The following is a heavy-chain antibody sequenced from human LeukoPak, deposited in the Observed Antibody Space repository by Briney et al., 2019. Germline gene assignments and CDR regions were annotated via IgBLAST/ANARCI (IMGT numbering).Heavy chain of an antibody. V-gene: IGHV3-30*18. D-gene: IGHD2-15*01. CDR2: ISYDGSNK. CDR1: GFTFSSYG. Sequence: GGSLRLSCAASGFTFSSYGMHWVRQAPGKGLEWVAVISYDGSNKYYADSVKGRLTTSRENSKNTLYLQMNSLRAEDTAVYYCAKTHCSGGSCYFLDYWGQGTLVTVSS. CDR3: AKTHCSGGSCYFLDY. J-gene: IGHJ4*02.